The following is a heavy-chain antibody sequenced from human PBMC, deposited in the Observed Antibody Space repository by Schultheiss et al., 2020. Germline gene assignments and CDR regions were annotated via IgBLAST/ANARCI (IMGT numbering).Heavy chain of an antibody. CDR1: GDSVTSGGYY. D-gene: IGHD6-13*01. CDR3: ARLGTAARHLDV. J-gene: IGHJ6*02. Sequence: SETLSLTCSVSGDSVTSGGYYWSWIRQHPGKGLEWIGYIYHSGSAYYNPSLKSRLTLSVDTSKNQFSLKLRSVTAADTAVYYCARLGTAARHLDVWGQGTKVTVSS. V-gene: IGHV4-31*03. CDR2: IYHSGSA.